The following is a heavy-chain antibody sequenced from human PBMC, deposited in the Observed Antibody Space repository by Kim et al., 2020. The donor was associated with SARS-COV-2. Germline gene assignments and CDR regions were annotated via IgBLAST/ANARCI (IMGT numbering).Heavy chain of an antibody. V-gene: IGHV3-33*01. J-gene: IGHJ4*02. Sequence: YGDSVKVRFTISGDNSKNTLYLQMNSLRAEDTAVYYCARDLAAAGTGDDYWGQGTLVTVSS. D-gene: IGHD6-13*01. CDR3: ARDLAAAGTGDDY.